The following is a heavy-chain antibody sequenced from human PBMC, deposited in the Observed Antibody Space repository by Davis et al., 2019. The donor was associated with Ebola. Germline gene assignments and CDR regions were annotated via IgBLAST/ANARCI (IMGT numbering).Heavy chain of an antibody. CDR3: ARQGTTSWDS. CDR2: IFPDDSDA. Sequence: GESLKISCTGSGYTFAIYWIGWVRQMPGKGLEWVGFIFPDDSDATYSPSFQGQVTFSVDKSIRTAYLHWNSLKASDTATYYCARQGTTSWDSWGQGTLVTVSS. CDR1: GYTFAIYW. V-gene: IGHV5-51*01. D-gene: IGHD2-2*01. J-gene: IGHJ4*02.